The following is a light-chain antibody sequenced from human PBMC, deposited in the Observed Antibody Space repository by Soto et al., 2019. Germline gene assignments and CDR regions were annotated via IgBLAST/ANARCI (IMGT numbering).Light chain of an antibody. CDR2: GAS. Sequence: EIGLTQSPGTLSLSPGERATLSCRPSQSVSSGYLAWYQQKPGKAPRLLIYGASSRATGIPDRFSGSGSGTDFTLTISRLEPEDFAVYYCQQYGSSRFTFGPGTKVDIK. CDR3: QQYGSSRFT. CDR1: QSVSSGY. J-gene: IGKJ3*01. V-gene: IGKV3-20*01.